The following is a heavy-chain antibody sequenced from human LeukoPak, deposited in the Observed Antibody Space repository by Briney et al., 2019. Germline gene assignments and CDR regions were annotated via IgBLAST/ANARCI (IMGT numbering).Heavy chain of an antibody. D-gene: IGHD6-13*01. Sequence: PSETLSLTCTVSGGSISSGGYYWSWIRQHPGKGLEWIGYIYYSGSTYYNPSLKSRVTISVDTSKNQFSLKLSSLTAADTAFYYCARATAGTGYYFDYWGQGTLVTVSS. J-gene: IGHJ4*02. CDR1: GGSISSGGYY. CDR2: IYYSGST. CDR3: ARATAGTGYYFDY. V-gene: IGHV4-31*03.